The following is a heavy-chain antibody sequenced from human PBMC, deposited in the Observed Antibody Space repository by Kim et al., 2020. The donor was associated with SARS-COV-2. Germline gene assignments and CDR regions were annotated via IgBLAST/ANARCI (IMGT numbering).Heavy chain of an antibody. CDR3: AKGSGYSSGWSDY. J-gene: IGHJ4*02. V-gene: IGHV3-9*01. Sequence: YADSGKGRFTISRDNAKNSLYLQMNSLRAEDTALYYCAKGSGYSSGWSDYWGQGTLVTVSS. D-gene: IGHD6-19*01.